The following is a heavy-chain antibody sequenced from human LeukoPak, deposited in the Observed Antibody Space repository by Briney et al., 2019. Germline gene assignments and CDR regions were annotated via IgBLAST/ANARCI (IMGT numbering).Heavy chain of an antibody. CDR3: ARDQLGSGNYGMDV. D-gene: IGHD1-1*01. CDR1: GYSISSGSSY. CDR2: IYFSGTT. J-gene: IGHJ6*02. V-gene: IGHV4-31*03. Sequence: SETLSLTCSVSGYSISSGSSYWSWVRQLPGKGLEWLGYIYFSGTTYYHPSFQSRLTLSLDTSKNQFSLNLTSVTVADTAVYYCARDQLGSGNYGMDVWGPGTTVTVSS.